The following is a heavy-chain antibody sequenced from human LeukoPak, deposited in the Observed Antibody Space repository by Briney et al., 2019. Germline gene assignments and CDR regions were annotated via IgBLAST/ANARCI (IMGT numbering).Heavy chain of an antibody. CDR1: GFTLSSYW. CDR2: INNDGVST. CDR3: GTIDY. J-gene: IGHJ4*02. V-gene: IGHV3-74*01. D-gene: IGHD5-12*01. Sequence: GGSLRLSCATSGFTLSSYWMHWVRQVPGKGLEWLSRINNDGVSTSYADSVKGRFTISRDNAKNTLYLRMYYCARKPLSGGYGGTIDYWGQGTLVTVSS.